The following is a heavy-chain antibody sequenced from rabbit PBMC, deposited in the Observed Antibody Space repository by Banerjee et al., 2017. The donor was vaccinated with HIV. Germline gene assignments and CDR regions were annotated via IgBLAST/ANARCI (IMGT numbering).Heavy chain of an antibody. V-gene: IGHV1S45*01. CDR1: GLDFSSSYW. CDR2: IYISRGST. J-gene: IGHJ6*01. CDR3: ARSDGSSSGDGWGL. D-gene: IGHD1-1*01. Sequence: QEQLVESGGDLVKPGASLTLTCTASGLDFSSSYWMCWVRQAPGKGLEWIACIYISRGSTYYANWAKGRFTISKTSSTTVTLQMTSLTAADTATYFCARSDGSSSGDGWGLWGPGTLVTDS.